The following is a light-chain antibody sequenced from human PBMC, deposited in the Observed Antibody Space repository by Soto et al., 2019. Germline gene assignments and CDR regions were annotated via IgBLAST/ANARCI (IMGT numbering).Light chain of an antibody. Sequence: QSALAQPASVSGSPGQSITISCAGTSSDVGGYNYVSWYQQHPGKAPKLMIYDVSNRPSGVSNRFSGSKSANTASLTISGLQAEDEADYYCSSHTSSSTSYVFGTGTKVNVL. V-gene: IGLV2-14*01. CDR2: DVS. J-gene: IGLJ1*01. CDR3: SSHTSSSTSYV. CDR1: SSDVGGYNY.